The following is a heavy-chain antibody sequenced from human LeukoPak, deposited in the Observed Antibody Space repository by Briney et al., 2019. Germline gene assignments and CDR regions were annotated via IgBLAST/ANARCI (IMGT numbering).Heavy chain of an antibody. V-gene: IGHV3-23*01. CDR2: ILSNGVTT. Sequence: PGGSLRLSCAASGFTFSIHAMSWVRQAPGKGLEWVSSILSNGVTTYYADSVKGRFTISRDNSKNTLFLQMNSLRAEDTAVYYCAKYVASSYSGGSWGQGSLVTVSS. D-gene: IGHD2-2*01. CDR3: AKYVASSYSGGS. J-gene: IGHJ4*02. CDR1: GFTFSIHA.